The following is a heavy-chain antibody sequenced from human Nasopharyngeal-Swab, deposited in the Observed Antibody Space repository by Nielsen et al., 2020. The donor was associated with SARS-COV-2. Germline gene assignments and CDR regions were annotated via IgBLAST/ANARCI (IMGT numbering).Heavy chain of an antibody. CDR2: IYSGGST. CDR1: GFTVSSNY. D-gene: IGHD3-10*01. J-gene: IGHJ4*02. V-gene: IGHV3-53*01. Sequence: GESLKISCAASGFTVSSNYMSWVRQAPGKGLEWVSVIYSGGSTYYADSVKGRFTISRDNSKNTLYLQMNSLRAEDTAVYYCARAWGTMGPAFDYWGQGTLVTFSS. CDR3: ARAWGTMGPAFDY.